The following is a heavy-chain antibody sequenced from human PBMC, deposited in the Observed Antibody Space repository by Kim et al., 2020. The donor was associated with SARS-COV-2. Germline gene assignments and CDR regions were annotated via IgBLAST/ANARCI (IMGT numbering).Heavy chain of an antibody. V-gene: IGHV3-23*01. CDR1: GFTFRTYA. CDR3: AKDLGDYYGSGKKNWFDP. CDR2: ISGSGAST. J-gene: IGHJ5*02. Sequence: GGSLRLSCVVSGFTFRTYAMSWVRQAPGKGLEWVSGISGSGASTYYTDSVKGRFTISRDNSKNMLFLQMNSLRAEDTAVYYCAKDLGDYYGSGKKNWFDPWGQGTLVTVSS. D-gene: IGHD3-10*01.